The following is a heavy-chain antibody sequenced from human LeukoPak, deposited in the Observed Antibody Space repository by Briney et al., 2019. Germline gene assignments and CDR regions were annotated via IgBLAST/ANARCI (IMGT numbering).Heavy chain of an antibody. Sequence: SETLSLTCTVSGGSISSSSYYWGWIRQPPGKGLEWIGSIYYSGSTYYNPSLKSRVTISVDTSKNQLSLKLSSVTAADTAVYYCARGPTLCSGGSCYSVELDYWGQGTLVTVSS. CDR1: GGSISSSSYY. J-gene: IGHJ4*02. D-gene: IGHD2-15*01. CDR2: IYYSGST. CDR3: ARGPTLCSGGSCYSVELDY. V-gene: IGHV4-39*07.